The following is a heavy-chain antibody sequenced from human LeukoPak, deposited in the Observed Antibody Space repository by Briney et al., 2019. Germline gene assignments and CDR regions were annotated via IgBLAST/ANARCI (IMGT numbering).Heavy chain of an antibody. CDR2: IYYSGTT. D-gene: IGHD5-18*01. CDR3: ARGGIQLWSSNGVDP. CDR1: GGSISSYY. Sequence: PSEALSLTCTVSGGSISSYYWSWIRQPPGKGLEWIGYIYYSGTTNYNPSLRSRVTISVDTSKNQFSLKLSSVTPADTAVYYCARGGIQLWSSNGVDPRGQGTLVTVSS. J-gene: IGHJ5*02. V-gene: IGHV4-59*01.